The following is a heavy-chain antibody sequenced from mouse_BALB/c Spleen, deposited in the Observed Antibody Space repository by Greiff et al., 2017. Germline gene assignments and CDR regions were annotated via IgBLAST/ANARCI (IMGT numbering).Heavy chain of an antibody. J-gene: IGHJ4*01. CDR1: GFSLTSYG. CDR2: IWAGGST. CDR3: AREITTALYAMDY. Sequence: VQLKESGPGLVAPSQSLSITCTVSGFSLTSYGVHWVRQPPGKGLEWLGVIWAGGSTTYNSALMSRLSISKDNSKSQVFLKMNSLQTDDTAMYYCAREITTALYAMDYWGQGTSVTVSS. V-gene: IGHV2-9*02. D-gene: IGHD1-2*01.